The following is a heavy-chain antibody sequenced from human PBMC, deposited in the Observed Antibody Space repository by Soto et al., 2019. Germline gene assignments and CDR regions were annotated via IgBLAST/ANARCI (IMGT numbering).Heavy chain of an antibody. J-gene: IGHJ4*02. CDR3: ARHVNLPLAGTGSDS. CDR2: IYNIGST. Sequence: SETLSLTCTVSDGSITPNYYTWVRQPPGKGLEWIGYIYNIGSTNYNPSLRSRVTMSIDTSQEQFSLKLSSVTATDTAVYYCARHVNLPLAGTGSDSWGRGTLVTVSS. CDR1: DGSITPNY. D-gene: IGHD6-19*01. V-gene: IGHV4-59*08.